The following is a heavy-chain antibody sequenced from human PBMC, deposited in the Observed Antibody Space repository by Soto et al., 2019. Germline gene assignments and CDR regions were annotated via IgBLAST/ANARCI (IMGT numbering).Heavy chain of an antibody. Sequence: ASVKVSCKASGYTFTGYYMHWVRQAPGQGLEWMGWINPNSGGTNYAQKFQGWVTMTEDTSTDTAYMELSSLRSEDTAVYYCATDLGPVGAFDICGQGTMVTVSS. D-gene: IGHD7-27*01. V-gene: IGHV1-2*04. CDR3: ATDLGPVGAFDI. J-gene: IGHJ3*02. CDR1: GYTFTGYY. CDR2: INPNSGGT.